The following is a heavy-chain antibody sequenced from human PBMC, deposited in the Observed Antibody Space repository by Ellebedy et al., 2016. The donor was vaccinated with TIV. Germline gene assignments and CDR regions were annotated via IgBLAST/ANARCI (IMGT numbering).Heavy chain of an antibody. J-gene: IGHJ3*01. D-gene: IGHD2-2*01. CDR3: AKDGGLGRYCVSASCYTNAFDV. CDR1: GFTFGDFA. V-gene: IGHV3-23*01. Sequence: GGSLRLSCSTSGFTFGDFAVSWFRQAPGKGLEWVATISTRGDKTYYADSVKGRFTISRDNSRNTLSLQMNSLRAEDTAMYYCAKDGGLGRYCVSASCYTNAFDVWGQGTMVTVSS. CDR2: ISTRGDKT.